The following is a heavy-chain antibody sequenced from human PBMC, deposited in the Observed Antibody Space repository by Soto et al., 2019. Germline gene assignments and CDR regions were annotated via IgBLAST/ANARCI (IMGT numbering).Heavy chain of an antibody. CDR1: GFTFSSYG. J-gene: IGHJ6*04. CDR2: ISYDGSNK. D-gene: IGHD1-26*01. V-gene: IGHV3-30*18. Sequence: QVQLVASGGGVVQPGRSLRLSCAASGFTFSSYGIHWVRQAPGKGLERVAVISYDGSNKYYADSVTDRFTNSKDNSKNTLYLQMNSLRSENTAVYYCSKDQEELEEFYGMDFWSKGTMVTFSS. CDR3: SKDQEELEEFYGMDF.